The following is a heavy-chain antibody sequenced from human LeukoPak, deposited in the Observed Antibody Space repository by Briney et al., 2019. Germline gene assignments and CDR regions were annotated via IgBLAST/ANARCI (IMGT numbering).Heavy chain of an antibody. J-gene: IGHJ6*03. CDR2: INHNSGGT. CDR1: GYTFTAHY. CDR3: ARGTDYGDHGGTWFYYYYMDV. V-gene: IGHV1-2*02. D-gene: IGHD4-17*01. Sequence: GASVKVSCKASGYTFTAHYLHWVRQAPGQGLEWMAWINHNSGGTKYAEKFQGRVTVTRDTSTSTAYMELSRLRSDDTAVYYCARGTDYGDHGGTWFYYYYMDVWGEGTTVTVSS.